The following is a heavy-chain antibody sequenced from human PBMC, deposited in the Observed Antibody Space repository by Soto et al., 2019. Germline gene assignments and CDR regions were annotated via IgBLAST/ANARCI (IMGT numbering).Heavy chain of an antibody. D-gene: IGHD3-10*01. Sequence: QVQLQESGPGLVKPSETLSLTCTVSGGSISSYYWSWIRQPPGKGLEWIGYVYYSGSTNYNPSLKSRVNISLDTSKNQFSLKLSSVTAADTAVYYCASSFYSGSGSSTFYFDHWGQGTLVTVSS. CDR1: GGSISSYY. CDR3: ASSFYSGSGSSTFYFDH. V-gene: IGHV4-59*01. CDR2: VYYSGST. J-gene: IGHJ4*02.